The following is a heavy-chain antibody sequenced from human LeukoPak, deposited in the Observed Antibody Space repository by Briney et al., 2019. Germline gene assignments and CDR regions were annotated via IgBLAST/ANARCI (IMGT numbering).Heavy chain of an antibody. CDR3: AKRLCSGGSCYGIDY. V-gene: IGHV3-23*01. J-gene: IGHJ4*02. D-gene: IGHD2-15*01. CDR2: ISGSGGST. CDR1: GFTFSSYA. Sequence: GGSLRLSCAASGFTFSSYAMSWVRQAPGKGLEWVSAISGSGGSTYYADSVQGRFTISRDNSKNTLYLQMNSLRPEDTAVYYCAKRLCSGGSCYGIDYWGQGTLVTVSS.